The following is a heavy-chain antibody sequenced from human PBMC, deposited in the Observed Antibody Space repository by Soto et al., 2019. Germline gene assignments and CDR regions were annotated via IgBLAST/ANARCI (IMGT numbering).Heavy chain of an antibody. Sequence: PGGSLRLSCAASGSIFTGYGMHWVRQAPGKGLEWVAVIWFDGSNKYYVDSVKGRFAVSRDNSKNTLYLQMNSLRVEDTAVYYCARDRLVPYGYGMDVWGQGTTVTVSS. J-gene: IGHJ6*02. D-gene: IGHD2-2*01. V-gene: IGHV3-33*01. CDR1: GSIFTGYG. CDR3: ARDRLVPYGYGMDV. CDR2: IWFDGSNK.